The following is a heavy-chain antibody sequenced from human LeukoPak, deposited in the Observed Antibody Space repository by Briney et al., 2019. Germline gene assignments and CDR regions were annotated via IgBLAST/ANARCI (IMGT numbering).Heavy chain of an antibody. V-gene: IGHV1-2*02. J-gene: IGHJ4*02. CDR2: INPNSGGT. Sequence: ASVKVSCKASGGTFSSYAISWVRQAPGQGLEWMGWINPNSGGTNYAQKFQGRVTMTRDTSISTAYMELSRLRSDDTAVYYCASEEVGVYSSSWYENRWDYWGQGTLVTVSS. CDR3: ASEEVGVYSSSWYENRWDY. CDR1: GGTFSSYA. D-gene: IGHD6-13*01.